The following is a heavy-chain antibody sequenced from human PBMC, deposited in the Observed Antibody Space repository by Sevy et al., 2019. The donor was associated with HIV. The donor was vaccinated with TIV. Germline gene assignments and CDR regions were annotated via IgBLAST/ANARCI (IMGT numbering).Heavy chain of an antibody. D-gene: IGHD4-17*01. CDR2: IWYDGSNK. CDR1: GFTFRNYG. Sequence: GGSLRLSCAASGFTFRNYGMHWIRQSPGKGLEWVAVIWYDGSNKYYADSVKGRFTISRDNSNSRLYLQLNSLRAEDTAVYYCARDLYRPARTTWDAFDIWGQGTMVTVSS. V-gene: IGHV3-33*01. CDR3: ARDLYRPARTTWDAFDI. J-gene: IGHJ3*02.